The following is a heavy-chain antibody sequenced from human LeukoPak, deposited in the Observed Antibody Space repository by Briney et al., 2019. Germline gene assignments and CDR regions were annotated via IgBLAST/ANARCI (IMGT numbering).Heavy chain of an antibody. CDR3: ARDSSLMVRGVISFDI. CDR1: GDSISSSNW. V-gene: IGHV4-4*02. Sequence: SGTLSLTCAVSGDSISSSNWWSWARQPPGQGLEWIGEIYHSGSTNYNPSLKSRVTISVDKSKNQFSLKLSSVTAADTAVYYCARDSSLMVRGVISFDIWGQGTMVTVSS. CDR2: IYHSGST. J-gene: IGHJ3*02. D-gene: IGHD3-10*01.